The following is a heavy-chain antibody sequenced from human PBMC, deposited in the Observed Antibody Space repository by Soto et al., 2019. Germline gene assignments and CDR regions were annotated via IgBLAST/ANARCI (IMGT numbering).Heavy chain of an antibody. Sequence: SETLSLTCTVSGGSISSGGYYWSWIRQHPGKGLEWIGYIYYSGSTYYNPSLKSRVTISVDTSKNQFSLKLSSVTAADTAVYYCAVGRYGSGSYYGYWGQGTLVTVSS. D-gene: IGHD3-10*01. CDR2: IYYSGST. CDR3: AVGRYGSGSYYGY. V-gene: IGHV4-31*03. CDR1: GGSISSGGYY. J-gene: IGHJ4*02.